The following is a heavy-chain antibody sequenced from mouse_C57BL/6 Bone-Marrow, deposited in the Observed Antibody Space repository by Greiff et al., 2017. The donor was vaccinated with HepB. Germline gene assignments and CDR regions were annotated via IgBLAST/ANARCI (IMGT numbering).Heavy chain of an antibody. CDR1: GFNIQNTY. V-gene: IGHV14-3*01. Sequence: VQLQQSVAELVRPGASVKLSCTASGFNIQNTYMHWVKQRPEQGLEWIGRIDPANGNTKYAPKFQGKATITADTSSNTAYLQLSSLTSEDTAIYYCAPYYYGSSFAYWGQGTLVTVSA. CDR3: APYYYGSSFAY. D-gene: IGHD1-1*01. J-gene: IGHJ3*01. CDR2: IDPANGNT.